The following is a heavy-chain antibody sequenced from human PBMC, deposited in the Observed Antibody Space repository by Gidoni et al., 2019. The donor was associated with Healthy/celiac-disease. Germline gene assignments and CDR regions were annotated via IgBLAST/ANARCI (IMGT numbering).Heavy chain of an antibody. D-gene: IGHD4-17*01. V-gene: IGHV2-5*01. CDR3: AHMTTCMDV. J-gene: IGHJ6*02. CDR2: IFWNDDK. CDR1: GFSLSTSGVG. Sequence: QITLKESGPTLVKPTQTLTLTCTFSGFSLSTSGVGVGWIRQPPGKALEWLALIFWNDDKRYSPSLKSRLTLTKDTSKNQVVLTMTNMDPVDTATYYCAHMTTCMDVWGQGTTVTVSS.